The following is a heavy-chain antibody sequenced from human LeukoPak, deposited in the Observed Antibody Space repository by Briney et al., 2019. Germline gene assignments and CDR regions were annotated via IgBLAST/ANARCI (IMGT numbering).Heavy chain of an antibody. V-gene: IGHV4-59*11. CDR1: GVSFSSHH. J-gene: IGHJ4*02. Sequence: PSETLSLTCTVSGVSFSSHHWSWLRQPPGQGLEWIGHINYSGTTKYNPSLNSRVIMSVDTSKKQYSLRLSSVTAADTAVYYCARGPEGSGSYMCDYWGQGTRVTVSS. CDR3: ARGPEGSGSYMCDY. CDR2: INYSGTT. D-gene: IGHD3-10*01.